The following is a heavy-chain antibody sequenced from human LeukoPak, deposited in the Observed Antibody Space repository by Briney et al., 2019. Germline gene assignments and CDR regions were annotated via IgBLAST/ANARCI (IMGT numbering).Heavy chain of an antibody. CDR2: ISFSSSTI. CDR1: ELPVNSDF. CDR3: ARILDSAWGELGY. Sequence: GGSLRLSCVASELPVNSDFMSWLRLAPGKGLEWVSYISFSSSTIYYADSVKGRFTISRDNAKNTLYLQMNSLRAEDTAVYYCARILDSAWGELGYWGQGTLVTVSS. J-gene: IGHJ4*02. D-gene: IGHD6-19*01. V-gene: IGHV3-48*01.